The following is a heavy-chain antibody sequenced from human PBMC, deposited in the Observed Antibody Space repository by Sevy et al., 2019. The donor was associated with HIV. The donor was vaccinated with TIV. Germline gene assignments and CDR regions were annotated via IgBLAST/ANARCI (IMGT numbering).Heavy chain of an antibody. V-gene: IGHV3-21*06. CDR2: ISGSSNYI. D-gene: IGHD1-26*01. CDR3: ARGPPDGSYDYFDY. Sequence: GSLRLSCVASGFTFSSYNMNWVRQAPGKGLEWVSSISGSSNYIYYAESLKGRFFISRDNAKNTLYLQMNSLRADDTAVYYCARGPPDGSYDYFDYWGQGTLVTVSS. CDR1: GFTFSSYN. J-gene: IGHJ4*02.